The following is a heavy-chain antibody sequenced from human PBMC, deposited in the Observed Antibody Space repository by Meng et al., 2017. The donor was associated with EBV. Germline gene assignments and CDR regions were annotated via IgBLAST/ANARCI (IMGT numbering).Heavy chain of an antibody. V-gene: IGHV1-3*01. J-gene: IGHJ4*02. Sequence: QVQCWHVGAGCKNLGASVKVSLKALESALTSYIFHWVGKAPGKRLECMGWINVGVGYPKYYQKFQGRVTISSETSATTGYMELRSLRSEDTAVYYCVRGPPVGVPGPGDYWGQGTLVTVSS. D-gene: IGHD2-21*01. CDR1: ESALTSYI. CDR2: INVGVGYP. CDR3: VRGPPVGVPGPGDY.